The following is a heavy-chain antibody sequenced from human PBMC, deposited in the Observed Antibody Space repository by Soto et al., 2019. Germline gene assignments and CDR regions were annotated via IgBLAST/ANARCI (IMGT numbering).Heavy chain of an antibody. CDR3: AKADYLWGSYRLSWFDP. J-gene: IGHJ5*02. CDR2: VYYSGNT. Sequence: SETLSLTSTFSGFSITTTAYYWGWIRQPPGKGLEWIGSVYYSGNTYYNPSLKTRVTISVDTSKSQFSLKLSSVTAADTAVYYCAKADYLWGSYRLSWFDPWGQGILVTVSS. CDR1: GFSITTTAYY. D-gene: IGHD3-16*02. V-gene: IGHV4-39*01.